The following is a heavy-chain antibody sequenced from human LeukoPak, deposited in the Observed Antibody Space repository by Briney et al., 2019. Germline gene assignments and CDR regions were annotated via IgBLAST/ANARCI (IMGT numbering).Heavy chain of an antibody. CDR3: ANMAHDHGGKHDY. Sequence: GGSLRLSCAASGFTFSSYAMSWVRQAPGKGQEWVSAISGSGGSTYYADSVKGRFTISRDNSKNTLYLQMNSLRAEDTAVYYCANMAHDHGGKHDYWGQGTLVTVSS. CDR1: GFTFSSYA. CDR2: ISGSGGST. J-gene: IGHJ4*02. D-gene: IGHD4-23*01. V-gene: IGHV3-23*01.